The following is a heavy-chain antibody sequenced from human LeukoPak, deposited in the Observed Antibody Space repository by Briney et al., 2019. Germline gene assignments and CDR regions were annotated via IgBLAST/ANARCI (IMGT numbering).Heavy chain of an antibody. Sequence: PSETLSLTCTVSGGSISSYYWSWIRQPPGKGLEWIGYIYYSGSTNYNPSLKSRVTISVDTSKNQFSLKLSPVTAADTAVYYCARYGGPYYYYGMDVWGKGTTVTVSS. V-gene: IGHV4-59*01. D-gene: IGHD3-16*01. CDR2: IYYSGST. CDR1: GGSISSYY. J-gene: IGHJ6*04. CDR3: ARYGGPYYYYGMDV.